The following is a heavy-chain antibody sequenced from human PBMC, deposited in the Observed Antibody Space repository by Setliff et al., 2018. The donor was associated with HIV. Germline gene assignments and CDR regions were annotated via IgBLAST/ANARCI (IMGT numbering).Heavy chain of an antibody. V-gene: IGHV3-72*01. D-gene: IGHD3-22*01. J-gene: IGHJ3*01. CDR2: IRNKTKSYTT. CDR1: GFTFSDHY. CDR3: TTSPPLGNYYDSSGYHQDGFDF. Sequence: PGGSLRLSCTASGFTFSDHYMDWVRQAPGKGLEWVGRIRNKTKSYTTEYAASVKGRFTISRDDSNNCLYLQMNSLETEDTAVYYCTTSPPLGNYYDSSGYHQDGFDFWGQGTMVTVSS.